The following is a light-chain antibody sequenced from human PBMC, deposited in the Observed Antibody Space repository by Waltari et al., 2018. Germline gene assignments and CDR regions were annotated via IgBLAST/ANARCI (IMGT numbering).Light chain of an antibody. Sequence: NFILTQPHPVSESPGKTVTISCTRSSGSIASNFVQWYQQRPGSAPTIVIYESNQRPSAVPDRFSGSIDSSSNSASLTISGLMIEDEADYYCQSYDSSNLGLYVFGTGTKVTVL. CDR2: ESN. CDR1: SGSIASNF. CDR3: QSYDSSNLGLYV. V-gene: IGLV6-57*04. J-gene: IGLJ1*01.